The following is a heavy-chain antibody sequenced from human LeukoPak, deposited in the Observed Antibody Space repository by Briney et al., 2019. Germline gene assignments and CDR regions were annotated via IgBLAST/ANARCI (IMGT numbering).Heavy chain of an antibody. J-gene: IGHJ6*04. D-gene: IGHD5-18*01. Sequence: PGGSLRLSCAASGFTFSSYAMSWVRQAPGKGLEWVSAISGSGGSTYYADSVKGRFTISRDNSKNTLYLQMNSLRAEDTAVYYCAKAGVQLSFSSYYYGMDVWGKGTTVTVSS. CDR1: GFTFSSYA. CDR2: ISGSGGST. V-gene: IGHV3-23*01. CDR3: AKAGVQLSFSSYYYGMDV.